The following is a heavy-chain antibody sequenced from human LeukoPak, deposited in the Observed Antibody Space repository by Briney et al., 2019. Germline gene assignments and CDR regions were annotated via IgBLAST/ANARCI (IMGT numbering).Heavy chain of an antibody. CDR2: IYYSGST. Sequence: SETPSLTCTVSGGSISSYYWSWIRQPPGKGLEWIGYIYYSGSTNYNPSLKSRVTISVDTSKNQLSLKLSSVTAADTAVYYCARALPYYGSGYPYYFDYWGQGTLVTVSS. J-gene: IGHJ4*02. D-gene: IGHD3-22*01. CDR1: GGSISSYY. V-gene: IGHV4-59*01. CDR3: ARALPYYGSGYPYYFDY.